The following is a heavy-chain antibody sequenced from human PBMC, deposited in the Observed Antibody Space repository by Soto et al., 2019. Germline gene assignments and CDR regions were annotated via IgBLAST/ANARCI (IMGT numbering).Heavy chain of an antibody. V-gene: IGHV3-30*18. J-gene: IGHJ6*02. CDR3: AKAGWGGDYYYGLDV. CDR2: VSFDGSST. D-gene: IGHD2-21*01. Sequence: GGSLRLSCAASGFNFNNYAMHWVRQAPGKGLEWVAVVSFDGSSTYYADSVKGRFTISRDSSNNTVSLQMNSLTNEDTAAYYCAKAGWGGDYYYGLDVWGQGTTVTVSS. CDR1: GFNFNNYA.